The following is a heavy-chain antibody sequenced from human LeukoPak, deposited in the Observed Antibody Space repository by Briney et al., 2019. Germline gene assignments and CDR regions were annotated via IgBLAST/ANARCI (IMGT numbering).Heavy chain of an antibody. Sequence: GGSLRLSCAASGFTFGVYAISGVRQAPGKGLEWSFGINWNGGSTGYADSVKGRFTISRDNAKNSLYLQMNSLRAEDTALYYCAPLDCSSTSCYSGWGQGTLVTVSS. CDR1: GFTFGVYA. CDR2: INWNGGST. D-gene: IGHD2-2*02. CDR3: APLDCSSTSCYSG. V-gene: IGHV3-20*04. J-gene: IGHJ4*02.